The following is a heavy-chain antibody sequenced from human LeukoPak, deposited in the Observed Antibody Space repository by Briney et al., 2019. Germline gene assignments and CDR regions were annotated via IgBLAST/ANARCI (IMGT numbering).Heavy chain of an antibody. J-gene: IGHJ4*02. V-gene: IGHV7-4-1*02. Sequence: ASVKVSCKASGYSFTNYAMNWVRQAPGQGLEWMGWINTNTGNPTYAQGFTGRFVFSLDTSVSTTYLQISSLKAEDTAVYYCARDKEAWGVIIFPILDYWGQGTLVTVSS. D-gene: IGHD3-10*01. CDR3: ARDKEAWGVIIFPILDY. CDR1: GYSFTNYA. CDR2: INTNTGNP.